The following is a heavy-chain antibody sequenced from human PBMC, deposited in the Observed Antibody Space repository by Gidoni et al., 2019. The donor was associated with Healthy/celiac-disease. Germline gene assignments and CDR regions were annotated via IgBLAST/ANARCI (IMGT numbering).Heavy chain of an antibody. J-gene: IGHJ4*02. CDR1: AFTFRSYG. Sequence: QVQLVESGGGVVQPGGSLRLSCAASAFTFRSYGMHWVRQAPGKGLEWVAVISYDGSNKYYADSVKGRFTISRDNSKNTLYLQMNSLRAEDTAVYYCAKDKGSGWYGDYFDYWGQGTLVTVSS. CDR2: ISYDGSNK. V-gene: IGHV3-30*18. D-gene: IGHD6-19*01. CDR3: AKDKGSGWYGDYFDY.